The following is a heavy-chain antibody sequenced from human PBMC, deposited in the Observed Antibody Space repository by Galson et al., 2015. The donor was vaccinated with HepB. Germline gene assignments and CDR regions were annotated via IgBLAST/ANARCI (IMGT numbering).Heavy chain of an antibody. CDR2: INPKTDDT. D-gene: IGHD2/OR15-2a*01. CDR3: AKDGGDGTTGIDV. CDR1: GYRFSGYY. V-gene: IGHV1-2*02. Sequence: SVKVSCKASGYRFSGYYMHWVRQAPGQGLEWLGWINPKTDDTKYAQKFQGRVTLTRDTSISTAYMELSGLRSDDTAMYYCAKDGGDGTTGIDVWGQGTTVTVSS. J-gene: IGHJ6*02.